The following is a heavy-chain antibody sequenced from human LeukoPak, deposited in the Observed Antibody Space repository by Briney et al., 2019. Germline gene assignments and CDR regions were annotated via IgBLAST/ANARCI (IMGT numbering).Heavy chain of an antibody. CDR2: IDPSDSYT. D-gene: IGHD3-22*01. CDR3: ARSLFSSAYYFDS. J-gene: IGHJ4*02. CDR1: GYRFTSYW. V-gene: IGHV5-10-1*01. Sequence: GESLMISCKGSGYRFTSYWIDWVRQMPGKGLEWMGRIDPSDSYTNYNPSLQGHVTISADRSISTAYLQWSSLKASDTAMYFCARSLFSSAYYFDSWGQGTLVTVSS.